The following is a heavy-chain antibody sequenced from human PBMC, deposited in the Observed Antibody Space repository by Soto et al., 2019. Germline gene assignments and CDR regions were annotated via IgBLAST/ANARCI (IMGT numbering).Heavy chain of an antibody. V-gene: IGHV4-59*01. CDR1: GGSISSYY. CDR3: ARAAAAGFLFDY. Sequence: PSETLSLTCTVSGGSISSYYWSWIRQPPGKGLEWIGYIYYSGSTNYNPSLKSRVTISVDTSKNQFSLKLSSVTAADTAVYYCARAAAAGFLFDYWGQGTLVTVSS. D-gene: IGHD6-13*01. J-gene: IGHJ4*02. CDR2: IYYSGST.